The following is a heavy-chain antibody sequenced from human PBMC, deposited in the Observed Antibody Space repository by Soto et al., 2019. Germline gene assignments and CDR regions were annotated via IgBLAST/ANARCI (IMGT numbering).Heavy chain of an antibody. CDR1: GFPFEAHS. CDR3: ARDAGKAEPEDMGGVSAAHWLYSYSGMDV. D-gene: IGHD2-2*01. V-gene: IGHV3-30*16. CDR2: ISFDGTNK. J-gene: IGHJ6*02. Sequence: GGSLRLSCAASGFPFEAHSMHWVRQAPGKGLEWVAIISFDGTNKYYADAVKGRFTISRDDSKNTLYLQMNSLTGEDTAVYYCARDAGKAEPEDMGGVSAAHWLYSYSGMDVWGQGTMVTVSS.